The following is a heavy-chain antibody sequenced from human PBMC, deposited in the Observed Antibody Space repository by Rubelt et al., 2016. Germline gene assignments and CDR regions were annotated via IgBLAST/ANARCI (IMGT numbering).Heavy chain of an antibody. D-gene: IGHD3-22*01. CDR2: INPNSGGT. CDR1: GYTFTGYY. V-gene: IGHV1-2*01. Sequence: QVQLVQSGAEVKKPGASVKVSCKASGYTFTGYYMHWVRQAPGQGLEWMGWINPNSGGTNYARKCQGRVTSTRDTSISTAYMELSRLRSDDTAVYYCARFAIGGHSSGYLFDYWGQGTLVTVSS. CDR3: ARFAIGGHSSGYLFDY. J-gene: IGHJ4*02.